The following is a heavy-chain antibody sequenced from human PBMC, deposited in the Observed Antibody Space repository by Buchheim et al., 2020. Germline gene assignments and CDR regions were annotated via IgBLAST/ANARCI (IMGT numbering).Heavy chain of an antibody. CDR2: IGSNGIDT. V-gene: IGHV3-23*01. Sequence: EVQLLESGGALVQPGESLRLSCAASGFTFSSSAMSWVRQAPGKGLEWVSTIGSNGIDTFYADSVKGRFTISRDNSKNTLFLLMNSLRAVDTAVYYCAKRGTYCTGGNCYLYYFDNWGQGTL. CDR3: AKRGTYCTGGNCYLYYFDN. D-gene: IGHD2-15*01. CDR1: GFTFSSSA. J-gene: IGHJ4*02.